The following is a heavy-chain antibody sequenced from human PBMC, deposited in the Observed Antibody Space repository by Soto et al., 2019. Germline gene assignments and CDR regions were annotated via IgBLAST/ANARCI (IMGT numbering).Heavy chain of an antibody. CDR2: ISYDGSNK. D-gene: IGHD3-10*01. CDR3: AKDLEYYYGSGSYYNGGGYFDY. V-gene: IGHV3-30*18. Sequence: QVQLVESGGGVVQPGRSLRLSCAASGFTFSSYGMHWVRQAPGKGLEWVAVISYDGSNKYYADSVKGRFTISRDNSKNTLYLQMSSLGAEDTAVYYCAKDLEYYYGSGSYYNGGGYFDYWGQGTLVTVSS. CDR1: GFTFSSYG. J-gene: IGHJ4*02.